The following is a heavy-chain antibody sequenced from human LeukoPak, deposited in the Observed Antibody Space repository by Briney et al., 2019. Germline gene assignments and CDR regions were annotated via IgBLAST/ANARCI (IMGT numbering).Heavy chain of an antibody. CDR1: GFTFSDAW. Sequence: PGGSLRLSCAASGFTFSDAWMSWVRQAPGKGLEWVGRIKSKTDGGTTDYAAPVKGRFTISRDDSKNTLYLQMNSLETEDTAVYSFLGPVSGTSWGQGTLVTVS. CDR3: LGPVSGTS. J-gene: IGHJ4*02. V-gene: IGHV3-15*01. CDR2: IKSKTDGGTT. D-gene: IGHD1-1*01.